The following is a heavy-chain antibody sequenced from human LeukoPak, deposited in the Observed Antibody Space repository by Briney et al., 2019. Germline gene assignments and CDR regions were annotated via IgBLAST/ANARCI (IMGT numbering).Heavy chain of an antibody. D-gene: IGHD3-10*01. CDR1: GGSISSSSYY. CDR2: IYYSGST. Sequence: SETLSLTCTVSGGSISSSSYYWGWLRQPPGKGLEWIGSIYYSGSTYYNPSLKSRVTISVDTSKNQFSLKLSSVTAADTAVYYCASTGGSGSYQSDYWGQGTLVTVSS. V-gene: IGHV4-39*01. CDR3: ASTGGSGSYQSDY. J-gene: IGHJ4*02.